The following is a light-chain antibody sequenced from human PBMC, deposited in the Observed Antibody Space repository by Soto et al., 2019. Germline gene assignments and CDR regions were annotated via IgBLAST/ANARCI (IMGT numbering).Light chain of an antibody. CDR3: QQGYSPVLT. J-gene: IGKJ4*01. V-gene: IGKV1-39*01. CDR2: AAS. CDR1: QTIDTY. Sequence: DIRMTQSPSSLSASVGDRVTITCRASQTIDTYLNWFQQRPGKAPRLLIFAASRLQSGVSSRFSGSGSGTDFTLTISSLQPEDFATYYCQQGYSPVLTFGGGTKVDIK.